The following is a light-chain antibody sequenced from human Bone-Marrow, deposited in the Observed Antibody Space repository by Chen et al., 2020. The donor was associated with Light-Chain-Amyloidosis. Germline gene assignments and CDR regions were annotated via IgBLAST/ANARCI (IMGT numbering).Light chain of an antibody. CDR1: GSDVGGDNH. J-gene: IGLJ1*01. CDR3: SSYTITNTLV. V-gene: IGLV2-14*01. Sequence: QPALTQPASVSGSPGQSITISGTGTGSDVGGDNHVSWYQQHPDKAPKLMIYEVTNRPSWVPDRFSGSKSDNTASLTISGLQTEDEADYFCSSYTITNTLVFGSGTRVTVL. CDR2: EVT.